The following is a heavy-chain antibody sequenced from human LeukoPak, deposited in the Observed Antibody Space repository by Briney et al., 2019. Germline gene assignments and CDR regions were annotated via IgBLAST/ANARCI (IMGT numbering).Heavy chain of an antibody. D-gene: IGHD6-19*01. J-gene: IGHJ5*02. Sequence: GGSLRLSCAASGFSFSNYWMTWVRQAPGKGLEWVANIKQDGSEIKYVDSVKGRFTISRDNAKNSLYLQMNSLRVEDTGVYYCARGIGWYLPWGQGTLVTVSS. CDR1: GFSFSNYW. V-gene: IGHV3-7*01. CDR3: ARGIGWYLP. CDR2: IKQDGSEI.